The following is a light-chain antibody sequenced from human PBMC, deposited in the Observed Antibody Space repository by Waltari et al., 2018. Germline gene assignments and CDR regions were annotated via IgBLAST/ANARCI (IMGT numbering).Light chain of an antibody. J-gene: IGKJ4*01. Sequence: DIQLPQSPSSLSASVGDRVTITCPASQSISTYLSWYQQKPGKAPKLLIYAASRLHSGVRSRFSCSGSGTEFELTISSLQPEDVATYYCQQGYSTNRRLTFGGGTKVEI. CDR2: AAS. CDR3: QQGYSTNRRLT. CDR1: QSISTY. V-gene: IGKV1-39*01.